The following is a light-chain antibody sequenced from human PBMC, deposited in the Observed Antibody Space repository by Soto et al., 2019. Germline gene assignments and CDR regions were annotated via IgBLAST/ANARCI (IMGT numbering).Light chain of an antibody. CDR3: SSYTNINTRAGV. V-gene: IGLV2-14*02. J-gene: IGLJ1*01. Sequence: QSVLTQPASVSGSPGQSITISCTGTNNDVGGYNLVSWYQQHPGKAPKLIIYEASQRPSGISHRFSGSRSGNTASLTISGLQAEDEAEYYCSSYTNINTRAGVFGTGTKLTVL. CDR1: NNDVGGYNL. CDR2: EAS.